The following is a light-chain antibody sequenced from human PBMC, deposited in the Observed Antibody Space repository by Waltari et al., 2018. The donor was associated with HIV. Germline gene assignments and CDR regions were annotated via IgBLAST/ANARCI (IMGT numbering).Light chain of an antibody. CDR1: ALPKQY. Sequence: SYELAQPPSVSASPGQTARIPCSGDALPKQYAYWYQQKPGRAPVLIIDKDAERPSGITGRCSGSSSGTTVTLTISGVQAEDEADYYCQSADTNAYVVFGGGTKLTVL. CDR3: QSADTNAYVV. J-gene: IGLJ2*01. CDR2: KDA. V-gene: IGLV3-25*03.